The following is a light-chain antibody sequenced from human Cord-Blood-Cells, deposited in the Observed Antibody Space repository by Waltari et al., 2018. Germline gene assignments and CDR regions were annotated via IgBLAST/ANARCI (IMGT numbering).Light chain of an antibody. CDR3: CSYAGSSTLV. CDR1: RSAVGSYNL. CDR2: EVS. Sequence: QSAPTPPASVSGSPGPSITISCTGTRSAVGSYNLVSWYQQHPGKAPKLMIYEVSKRPSGVSNRFSGSKSGNTASLTISGLQAEDEADYYCCSYAGSSTLVFGGGTKLTVL. J-gene: IGLJ3*02. V-gene: IGLV2-23*02.